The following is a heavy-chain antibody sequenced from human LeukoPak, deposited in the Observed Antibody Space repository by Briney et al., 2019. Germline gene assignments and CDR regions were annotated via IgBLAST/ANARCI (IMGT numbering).Heavy chain of an antibody. Sequence: SETLSLTCTVSGGSISSYYWSWIRQPPGKGLEWIGYIYYSGGTNYNPSLKSRVTISVDTSKNQFSLKLSSVTAADTAVYYCARLVFGVGNWWFDPWGQGTLVTVSS. CDR2: IYYSGGT. D-gene: IGHD3-3*01. CDR3: ARLVFGVGNWWFDP. CDR1: GGSISSYY. V-gene: IGHV4-59*08. J-gene: IGHJ5*02.